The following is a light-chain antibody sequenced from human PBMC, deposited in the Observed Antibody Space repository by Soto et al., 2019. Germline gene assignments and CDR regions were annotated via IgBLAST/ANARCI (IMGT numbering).Light chain of an antibody. CDR1: SSDVGGYNY. J-gene: IGLJ2*01. CDR3: SSYTSSSILVV. CDR2: EVS. Sequence: QPVLTQPASVSGSPGQSITISCTGTSSDVGGYNYVSWYQRHPGKAPKLMIYEVSNRPSGVSNRFSGSKSGNTASLTISGLQAEDEADYYCSSYTSSSILVVFGGGTKVTVL. V-gene: IGLV2-14*01.